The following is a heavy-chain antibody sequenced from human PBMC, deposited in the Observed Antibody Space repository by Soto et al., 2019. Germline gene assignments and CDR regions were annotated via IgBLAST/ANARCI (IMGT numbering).Heavy chain of an antibody. CDR3: ARGRITGTYRYYYGMDV. J-gene: IGHJ6*02. Sequence: PSETLSLTCAVYGGSFSGYYWGWIRQPPGKGLEWIGCIYYSGSTYYNPSLKSRVTISVDTSKNQFSLKLSSVTAADTAVYYCARGRITGTYRYYYGMDVWGQGTTVTVSS. CDR1: GGSFSGYY. D-gene: IGHD1-7*01. V-gene: IGHV4-34*01. CDR2: IYYSGST.